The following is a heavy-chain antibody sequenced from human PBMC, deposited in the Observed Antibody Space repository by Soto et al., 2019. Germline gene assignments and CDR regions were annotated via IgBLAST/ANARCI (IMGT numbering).Heavy chain of an antibody. CDR3: ARGNHRWLQLWYFDL. J-gene: IGHJ2*01. V-gene: IGHV1-69*12. CDR1: GGTFSSYT. D-gene: IGHD5-12*01. CDR2: IIPIFGTA. Sequence: QVQLVQSGAEVKKPGSSVTVSCKASGGTFSSYTISWVRQAPGQGLEWMGGIIPIFGTANYAQKFQGRVTIXXDXSXXIAYMELSSLRSEDTAVYYCARGNHRWLQLWYFDLWGRGTLVTVSS.